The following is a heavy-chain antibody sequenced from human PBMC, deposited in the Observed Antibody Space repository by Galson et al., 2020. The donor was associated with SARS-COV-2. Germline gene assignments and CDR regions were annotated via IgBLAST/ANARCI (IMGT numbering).Heavy chain of an antibody. CDR3: KRDVSGGASDI. V-gene: IGHV3-30*04. D-gene: IGHD1-26*01. J-gene: IGHJ3*02. Sequence: QLGESLKISCAASGFTFTNYAMHWVRQAPGKGLEWLTVISHDGKIQVYADSVKGRFTISRDNSGNMVFLQIVSLRPDDTALYYCKRDVSGGASDIWGQGTMVTVSS. CDR2: ISHDGKIQ. CDR1: GFTFTNYA.